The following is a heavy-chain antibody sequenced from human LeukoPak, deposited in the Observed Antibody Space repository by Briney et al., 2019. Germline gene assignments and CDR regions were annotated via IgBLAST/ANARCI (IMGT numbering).Heavy chain of an antibody. CDR2: ISSSSSYI. Sequence: GGSLRLSCAASGFTFSSYSMNWVRQAPGKGLEWVSSISSSSSYIYYADSLKGRFTISRDNAKNSLYLQMNSLRAEDTAVYYCARDGPWLVGFDYWGQGTLVTVSS. D-gene: IGHD6-19*01. CDR3: ARDGPWLVGFDY. CDR1: GFTFSSYS. V-gene: IGHV3-21*01. J-gene: IGHJ4*02.